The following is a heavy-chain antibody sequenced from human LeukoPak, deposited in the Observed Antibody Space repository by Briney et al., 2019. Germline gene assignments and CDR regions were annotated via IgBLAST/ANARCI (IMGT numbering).Heavy chain of an antibody. CDR3: ARDRYDSSGYYPRPGDY. CDR2: IIPIFGTA. V-gene: IGHV1-69*05. Sequence: SVKVSCKASGGTFSSYAISWVRQAPGQGLEWMGRIIPIFGTANYAQKFQGRVTITTDESTSTASMELSSLRSEDTAVYYCARDRYDSSGYYPRPGDYWGQGTLVTVSS. J-gene: IGHJ4*02. D-gene: IGHD3-22*01. CDR1: GGTFSSYA.